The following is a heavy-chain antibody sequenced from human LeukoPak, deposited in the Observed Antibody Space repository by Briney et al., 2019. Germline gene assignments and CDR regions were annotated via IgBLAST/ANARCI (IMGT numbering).Heavy chain of an antibody. CDR1: GFTFSGSA. CDR3: TRLARYYYDSSGSRITPDYYFDY. D-gene: IGHD3-22*01. J-gene: IGHJ4*02. V-gene: IGHV3-73*01. Sequence: GGSLRLSCAASGFTFSGSAMHWVRQASGKGREWVGRIRSKANSYATAYAASVKGRFTISRDDSKNTAYLQMNSLKTEDTAVYYCTRLARYYYDSSGSRITPDYYFDYWGQGTLVTVSS. CDR2: IRSKANSYAT.